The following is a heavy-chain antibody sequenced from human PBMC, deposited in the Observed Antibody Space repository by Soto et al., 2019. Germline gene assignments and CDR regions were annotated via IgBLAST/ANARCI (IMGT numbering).Heavy chain of an antibody. Sequence: QVQLVQSGAEVKKPGSSVKVSCKASGGTFSSYAISWVRQAPGQGLEWMGGIIPIFGTANYAQKFQGRVTITADKSTRTAYVELSRLRSEDTAVYYCARRTLGGAYGSGNYYNSHNWFDPWGQETLVTVSS. CDR3: ARRTLGGAYGSGNYYNSHNWFDP. CDR1: GGTFSSYA. J-gene: IGHJ5*02. D-gene: IGHD3-10*01. V-gene: IGHV1-69*06. CDR2: IIPIFGTA.